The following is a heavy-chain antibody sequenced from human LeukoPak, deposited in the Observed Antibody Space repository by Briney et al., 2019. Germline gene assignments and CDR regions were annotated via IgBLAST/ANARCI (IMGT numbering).Heavy chain of an antibody. CDR1: GFTVNSNY. J-gene: IGHJ3*02. Sequence: GGSLRLSCAASGFTVNSNYMSWVRQAPGKGLEWVSIIYSGGSTYYADSVKGRFTISRDNSKNTLYLQMNSLRAEDTAVYYCARATYSSWAPNAFDIWGQGTMVTVPS. CDR2: IYSGGST. CDR3: ARATYSSWAPNAFDI. V-gene: IGHV3-66*01. D-gene: IGHD6-6*01.